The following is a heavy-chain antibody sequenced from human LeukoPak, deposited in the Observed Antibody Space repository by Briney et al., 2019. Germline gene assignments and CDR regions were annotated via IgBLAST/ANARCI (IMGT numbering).Heavy chain of an antibody. CDR2: ISGSGGST. J-gene: IGHJ3*02. V-gene: IGHV3-23*01. CDR1: GLTFSDTW. Sequence: GGSLRLSCAASGLTFSDTWMSWVRQAPGKGLEWVSAISGSGGSTYYADSVKGRFTISRDNSKNTLYLQMNSLRAEDTAVYYCANTREGDAFDIWGQGTMVTVSS. CDR3: ANTREGDAFDI.